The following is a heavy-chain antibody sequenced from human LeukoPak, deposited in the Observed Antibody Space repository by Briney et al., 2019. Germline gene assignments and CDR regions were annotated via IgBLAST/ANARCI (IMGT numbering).Heavy chain of an antibody. D-gene: IGHD3-3*01. Sequence: SETLSLTCAVYGGSFSGYYWSWIRQPPGKGLEWIGEINHSGSTNYNPSLKSRVTISVDTSKNQFSLKLSSVTAADTAVYHCARDSTSDFWSGYGGLNAFDIWGQGTMVTVSS. CDR1: GGSFSGYY. V-gene: IGHV4-34*01. J-gene: IGHJ3*02. CDR3: ARDSTSDFWSGYGGLNAFDI. CDR2: INHSGST.